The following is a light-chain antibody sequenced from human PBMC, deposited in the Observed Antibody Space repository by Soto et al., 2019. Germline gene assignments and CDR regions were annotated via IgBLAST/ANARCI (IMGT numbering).Light chain of an antibody. CDR1: QNINNY. CDR3: QQYDGDSGT. J-gene: IGKJ1*01. V-gene: IGKV1-33*01. Sequence: DIQMNQSPASLSASVKDRVTITCQASQNINNYLNWYQQKPGRAPKLLIYDASNLEAGVPSRFRGSGSGTDFTLTISSLQPDDFAAYYCQQYDGDSGTFGQGTKVDI. CDR2: DAS.